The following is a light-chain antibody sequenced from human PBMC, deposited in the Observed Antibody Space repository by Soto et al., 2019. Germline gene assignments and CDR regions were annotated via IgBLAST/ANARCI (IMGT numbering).Light chain of an antibody. J-gene: IGKJ4*01. CDR1: QGIDSY. CDR3: QQLHSYPLT. Sequence: DIQLTQSPSFLSASVGDRVTITCRASQGIDSYLAWYQQKPGKAPNVLIYGASTLQSGVPSRFSGSGSGTEFTLRISSLQPEDFATYYCQQLHSYPLTFGGGTKVDIK. V-gene: IGKV1-9*01. CDR2: GAS.